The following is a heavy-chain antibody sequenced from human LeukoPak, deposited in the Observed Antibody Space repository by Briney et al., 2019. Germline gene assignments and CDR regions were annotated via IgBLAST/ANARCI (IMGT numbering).Heavy chain of an antibody. J-gene: IGHJ4*02. CDR2: INPNSGGT. CDR3: ARGFYEESVDY. V-gene: IGHV1-2*02. D-gene: IGHD5/OR15-5a*01. CDR1: GYTFTSYG. Sequence: ASVKVSCKASGYTFTSYGISWVRQAPGQGLEWMGWINPNSGGTNYAQKFQGRVTMTRDTSISTAYMELSRLRSDDTAVYYCARGFYEESVDYWGQGTLVTVSS.